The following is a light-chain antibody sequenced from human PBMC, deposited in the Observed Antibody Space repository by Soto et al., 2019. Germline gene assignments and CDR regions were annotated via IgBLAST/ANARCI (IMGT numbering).Light chain of an antibody. CDR2: DAS. CDR1: QSISSW. J-gene: IGKJ1*01. Sequence: DIQMTQSPSTLSASVGDRDTITCRASQSISSWLAWYQQKLGKAPKLLIYDASSFESGVPSRFSGSGSGTEFTLTFSSLLPDDFATYYCQQYNSYPWTFGQGTKVDIK. V-gene: IGKV1-5*01. CDR3: QQYNSYPWT.